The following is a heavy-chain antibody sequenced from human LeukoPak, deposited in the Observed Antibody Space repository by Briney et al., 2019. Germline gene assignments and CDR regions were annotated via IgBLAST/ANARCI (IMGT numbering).Heavy chain of an antibody. CDR1: GYTFISYG. CDR3: ARMLSSSWTAYYYYNMDV. D-gene: IGHD6-6*01. J-gene: IGHJ6*03. Sequence: GASMKISCKASGYTFISYGISWVRQAPGQGLEWMGWISAHNGDTNYAQKFQGRVTMTTDTSTSTIYMELRSLRSDDTAVYYCARMLSSSWTAYYYYNMDVGGKGTRVTVSS. CDR2: ISAHNGDT. V-gene: IGHV1-18*01.